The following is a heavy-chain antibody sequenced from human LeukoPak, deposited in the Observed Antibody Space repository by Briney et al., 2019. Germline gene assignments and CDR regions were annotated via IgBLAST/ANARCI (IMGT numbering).Heavy chain of an antibody. CDR3: AKDTVASSGYYFDY. D-gene: IGHD6-19*01. Sequence: GGSLRLSCAASGFTFSSYAMSWVRHAPGKGLEWVSAISGSGGSTYYADSVKGRFTISRDNSKNTLYLQMNSLRAEDTAVYYCAKDTVASSGYYFDYWGQGTLVTVSS. CDR1: GFTFSSYA. CDR2: ISGSGGST. J-gene: IGHJ4*02. V-gene: IGHV3-23*01.